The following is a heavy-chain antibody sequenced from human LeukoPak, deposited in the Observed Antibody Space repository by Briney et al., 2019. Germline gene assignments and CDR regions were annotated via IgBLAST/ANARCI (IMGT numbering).Heavy chain of an antibody. CDR1: GYSFTSYW. D-gene: IGHD1-26*01. CDR2: IYPGDSDT. Sequence: GESLKISCKGSGYSFTSYWIGWVRQMPGKGLEWMGIIYPGDSDTRYSPSFQGQVTISADKSISTAYLQWSSLKASDTAMYYCARQNWCVVGALADAFDIWGQGTMVTVSS. V-gene: IGHV5-51*01. CDR3: ARQNWCVVGALADAFDI. J-gene: IGHJ3*02.